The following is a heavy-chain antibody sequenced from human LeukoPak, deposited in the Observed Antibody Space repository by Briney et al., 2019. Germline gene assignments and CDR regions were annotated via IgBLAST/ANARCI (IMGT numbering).Heavy chain of an antibody. CDR3: ARDPVNTRYCSSTSCYRRYNWFDP. Sequence: GASVKVSCKASGYTFTGYYMHWVRQAPGQGLEWMGWISAYNGNTNYAQKLQGRVTMTTDTSTSTAYMELRSLRSDDTAVYYCARDPVNTRYCSSTSCYRRYNWFDPWGQGTLVTVSS. D-gene: IGHD2-2*01. V-gene: IGHV1-18*04. CDR2: ISAYNGNT. CDR1: GYTFTGYY. J-gene: IGHJ5*02.